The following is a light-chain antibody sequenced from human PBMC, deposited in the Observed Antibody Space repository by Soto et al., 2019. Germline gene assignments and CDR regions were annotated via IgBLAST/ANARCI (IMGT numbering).Light chain of an antibody. Sequence: IALTQSTGTLSLSPGDRATLSSSASQSVRSERLAWYQHKRGQAPRLLIFDASSRATGIPARFSGSGSGTDFTLTISSLQPEDFATYYCQQSYSTPITFGQGTRLEIK. J-gene: IGKJ5*01. CDR3: QQSYSTPIT. CDR1: QSVRSER. CDR2: DAS. V-gene: IGKV3D-20*02.